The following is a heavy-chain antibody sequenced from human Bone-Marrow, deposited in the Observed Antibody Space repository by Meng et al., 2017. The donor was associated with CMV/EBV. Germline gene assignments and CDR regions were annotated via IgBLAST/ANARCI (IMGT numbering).Heavy chain of an antibody. Sequence: ASVKVSCKTSGYTFSNYGLSWVRQAPGQGLEWMGIINPSGGSTSYAQKFQGRVTMTRDTSTSTVYMELSSLRSEDTAVYYCATVAGMEESDAFDIWGQGTMVTVSS. J-gene: IGHJ3*02. CDR3: ATVAGMEESDAFDI. CDR1: GYTFSNYG. V-gene: IGHV1-46*01. D-gene: IGHD6-19*01. CDR2: INPSGGST.